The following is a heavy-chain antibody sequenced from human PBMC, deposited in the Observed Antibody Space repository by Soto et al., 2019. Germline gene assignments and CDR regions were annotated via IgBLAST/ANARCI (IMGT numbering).Heavy chain of an antibody. CDR2: INPSGGYT. CDR3: ARSRSMGDCSARVTTYAYGMDV. J-gene: IGHJ6*02. V-gene: IGHV1-46*02. CDR1: GYTFNSYY. Sequence: QVQVVQSGAEVKKPGASVKVSCQTSGYTFNSYYIHWVRQAPGPGLAWMGIINPSGGYTKYSKKFQDRVTMTRDAATNIVYMEVSSLTAEDTAVYSCARSRSMGDCSARVTTYAYGMDVWGQGTTVTVS. D-gene: IGHD2-15*01.